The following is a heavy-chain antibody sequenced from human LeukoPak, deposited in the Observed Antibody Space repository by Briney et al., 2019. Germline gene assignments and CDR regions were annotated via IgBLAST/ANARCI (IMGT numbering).Heavy chain of an antibody. CDR1: ASGVAFTSHS. D-gene: IGHD1-20*01. Sequence: GGSLRLSCAASASGVAFTSHSMTWVRQAPGKGLEGISYIHSSGDYIFYADSVKGRFTVSRDNARNSLYLQMNSLRAEDTAIYYCAREYNSRATFDYWGQGTLVTVSS. CDR3: AREYNSRATFDY. CDR2: IHSSGDYI. J-gene: IGHJ4*02. V-gene: IGHV3-21*05.